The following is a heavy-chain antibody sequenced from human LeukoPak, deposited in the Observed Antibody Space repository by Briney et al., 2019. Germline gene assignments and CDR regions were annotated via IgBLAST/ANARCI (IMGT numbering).Heavy chain of an antibody. CDR3: AKGNSYTETYYCDS. Sequence: GRSLRLSCVVSGFTFDDDAMNWVRQVPGKGLEWVSGINWNSQSIAYADSVKGRFTISRDNAKNSLYLQMNDLRPEDMALYYCAKGNSYTETYYCDSWGQGTLVTVSS. CDR2: INWNSQSI. D-gene: IGHD3-16*01. CDR1: GFTFDDDA. V-gene: IGHV3-9*03. J-gene: IGHJ4*02.